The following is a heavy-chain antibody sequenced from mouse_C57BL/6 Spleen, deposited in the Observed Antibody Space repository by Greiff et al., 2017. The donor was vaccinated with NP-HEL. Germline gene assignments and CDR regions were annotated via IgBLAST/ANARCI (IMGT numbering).Heavy chain of an antibody. J-gene: IGHJ3*01. V-gene: IGHV1-72*01. CDR1: GYTFTSYW. D-gene: IGHD6-1*01. Sequence: QVQLQQSGAELVQPGASVKLSCKASGYTFTSYWMRWVKQRPGRGLEWIGRIGPNSGGTKYNERLKSKGTLTVDKPSSTAYMQLSSLTSEDSAVYYCARASFAYWGQGTLVTVSA. CDR3: ARASFAY. CDR2: IGPNSGGT.